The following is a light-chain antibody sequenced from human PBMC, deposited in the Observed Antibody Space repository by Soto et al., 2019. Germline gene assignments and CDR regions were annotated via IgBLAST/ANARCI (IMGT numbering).Light chain of an antibody. CDR3: QQYNNWPHT. J-gene: IGKJ2*01. CDR1: QTISNN. Sequence: EVVMTQSPTTLSVSPGERVTLSCRASQTISNNLAWYRKKPGQAPSLLIYGISTRATGLPARFSGSGSGTEFTLTISSLQSDDFALYYCQQYNNWPHTVGQGTKLEIK. CDR2: GIS. V-gene: IGKV3-15*01.